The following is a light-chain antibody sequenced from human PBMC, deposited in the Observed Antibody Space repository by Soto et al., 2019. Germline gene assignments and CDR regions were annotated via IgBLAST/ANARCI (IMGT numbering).Light chain of an antibody. J-gene: IGKJ4*01. CDR2: DTS. CDR3: QQYGSSPRT. CDR1: QSVSSY. V-gene: IGKV3-20*01. Sequence: EIVLTQSPGTLSLSVGERVTLSCRASQSVSSYLAWYQQTPGQAPRLLIYDTSNRATGTPDRFSGSGSGTDFTLTISRLEPEDLTVDYCQQYGSSPRTFGGGTTVEIK.